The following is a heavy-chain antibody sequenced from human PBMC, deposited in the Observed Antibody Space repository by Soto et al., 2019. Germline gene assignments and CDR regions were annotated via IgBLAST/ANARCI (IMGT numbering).Heavy chain of an antibody. CDR2: IYYSGST. J-gene: IGHJ6*02. Sequence: SETLSLTCTVSGGSISSISYYWGWIRQPPGKGLEWIGSIYYSGSTYYNPSLKSRVTISVDTSKNQFSLKLSSVTAADTAVYYCASYYLLLRTIFGVLGYGMDXWGQGTTVTVS. D-gene: IGHD3-3*01. CDR1: GGSISSISYY. V-gene: IGHV4-39*01. CDR3: ASYYLLLRTIFGVLGYGMDX.